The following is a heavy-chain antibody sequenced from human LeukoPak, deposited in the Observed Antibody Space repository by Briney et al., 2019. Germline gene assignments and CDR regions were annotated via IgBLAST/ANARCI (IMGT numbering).Heavy chain of an antibody. CDR1: GYTFTSYD. J-gene: IGHJ5*02. CDR2: MNPNSGNT. V-gene: IGHV1-8*01. D-gene: IGHD5-18*01. Sequence: HEASVKVSCKASGYTFTSYDINWVRQATGQGLEWMGWMNPNSGNTGYAQKSQGRVTMTRNTSISTAYMELSSLRSEDTAVYYCARQDRGYSYGPNWFDPWGQGTLVTVSS. CDR3: ARQDRGYSYGPNWFDP.